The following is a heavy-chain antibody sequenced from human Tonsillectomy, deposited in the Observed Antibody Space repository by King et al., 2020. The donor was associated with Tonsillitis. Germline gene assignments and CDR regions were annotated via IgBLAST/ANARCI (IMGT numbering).Heavy chain of an antibody. Sequence: VQLVESGGGLVQPGGSLRLSCAASGFTFSSSAMAWVRQAPGKGLEWVSGISGSGGSTYYADSVKGRFTISRDNSKNTMYLQMNNLGAEDPARYYCAKDVSTAMVYYFDYWGQGTLVTVSS. CDR2: ISGSGGST. CDR1: GFTFSSSA. CDR3: AKDVSTAMVYYFDY. V-gene: IGHV3-23*04. D-gene: IGHD5-18*01. J-gene: IGHJ4*02.